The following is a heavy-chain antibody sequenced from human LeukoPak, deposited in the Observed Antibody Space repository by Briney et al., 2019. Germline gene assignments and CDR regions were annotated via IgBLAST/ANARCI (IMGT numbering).Heavy chain of an antibody. V-gene: IGHV1-69*04. J-gene: IGHJ3*02. CDR1: GGTFSNYA. CDR3: ARYQDSTYYGSGTDGFDI. Sequence: GSSVKVSCKASGGTFSNYAISWVRQAPGQGLEWMGRIIPMLAIANSAQKFQGGVTITADKYTSTAYMELSSLRSEDTAVYYCARYQDSTYYGSGTDGFDIWGQGTMVTVSA. CDR2: IIPMLAIA. D-gene: IGHD3-10*01.